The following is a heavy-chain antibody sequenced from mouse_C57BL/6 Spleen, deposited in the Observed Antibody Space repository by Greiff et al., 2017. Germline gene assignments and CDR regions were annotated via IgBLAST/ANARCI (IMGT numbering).Heavy chain of an antibody. J-gene: IGHJ2*01. CDR3: TSDYYGSPS. Sequence: LVESGAELVRPGASVTLSCKASGYTFTDYEMHWVKQTPVHGLEWIGAIDPETGGTAYNQKFKGKAILTADKSSSTAYMELRSLTSEDSAVYYCTSDYYGSPSWGQGTTLTVSS. CDR2: IDPETGGT. V-gene: IGHV1-15*01. D-gene: IGHD1-1*01. CDR1: GYTFTDYE.